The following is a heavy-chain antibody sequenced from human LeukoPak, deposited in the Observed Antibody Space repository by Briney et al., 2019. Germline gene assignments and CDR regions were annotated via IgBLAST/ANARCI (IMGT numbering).Heavy chain of an antibody. CDR1: GGSINN. Sequence: TSETLSLTCTVSGGSINNWSWIRQPAGKGLEWIGRISGSGTITYNPALQSRLGISIDTSKNQFSLKLMSVTAADTAVYYCARDSGTTGEVKFDPWGQGTLVTVSS. CDR2: ISGSGTI. D-gene: IGHD3-10*01. J-gene: IGHJ5*02. CDR3: ARDSGTTGEVKFDP. V-gene: IGHV4-4*07.